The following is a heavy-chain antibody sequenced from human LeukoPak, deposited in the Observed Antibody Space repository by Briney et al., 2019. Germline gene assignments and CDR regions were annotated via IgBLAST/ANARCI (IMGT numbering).Heavy chain of an antibody. Sequence: GGSLRLSCAASGFTFSSYAMNWVRQAPGKGLEWVSSISSSSSYIYYADSVKGRFTISRDNAKNSLYLQMNSLRAEDTAVYYCAREALGAYILNFFDYWGQGTLVTVSS. J-gene: IGHJ4*02. CDR2: ISSSSSYI. CDR1: GFTFSSYA. CDR3: AREALGAYILNFFDY. D-gene: IGHD1-26*01. V-gene: IGHV3-21*01.